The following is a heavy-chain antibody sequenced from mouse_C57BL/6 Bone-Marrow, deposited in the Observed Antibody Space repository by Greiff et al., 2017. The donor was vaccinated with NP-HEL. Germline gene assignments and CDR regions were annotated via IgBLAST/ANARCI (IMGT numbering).Heavy chain of an antibody. J-gene: IGHJ2*01. CDR2: IRNKANNHAT. Sequence: EVHLVESGGGLVQPGGSMKLSCAASGFTFSDAWMDWVRQSPEKGLEWVAEIRNKANNHATYYAESVKGRFTMSRDDSKSSVYLQMNSLRAEDTGIYYCTFYYGSSHFDYWGPGTTLTVSS. V-gene: IGHV6-6*01. D-gene: IGHD1-1*01. CDR1: GFTFSDAW. CDR3: TFYYGSSHFDY.